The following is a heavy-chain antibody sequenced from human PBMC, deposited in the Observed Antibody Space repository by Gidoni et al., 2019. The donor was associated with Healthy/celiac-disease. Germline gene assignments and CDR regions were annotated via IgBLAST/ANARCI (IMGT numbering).Heavy chain of an antibody. V-gene: IGHV4-59*08. CDR3: ARAEYYDFWSGSNWFDP. CDR1: GGSISSYY. D-gene: IGHD3-3*01. CDR2: IYYSGST. Sequence: QVQLQESGPGLVKPSETLSLTCTVSGGSISSYYWSWIRQPPGKGLEWIGYIYYSGSTNYNPSLKSRVTISVDTSKNQFSLKLSSVTAADTAVYYCARAEYYDFWSGSNWFDPWGQGTLVTVSS. J-gene: IGHJ5*02.